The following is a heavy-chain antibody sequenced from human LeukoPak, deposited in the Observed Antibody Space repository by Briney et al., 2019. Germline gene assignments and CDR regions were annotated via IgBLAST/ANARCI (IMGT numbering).Heavy chain of an antibody. D-gene: IGHD2-2*01. V-gene: IGHV3-74*03. CDR3: ARGPGAFDI. CDR1: GFTFSSYW. J-gene: IGHJ3*02. CDR2: IKSDGSGT. Sequence: GGSLRLSCTASGFTFSSYWMHWVRQAPGKGLVWVSRIKSDGSGTTYAASVKGRFTISRDNAKNTLFLQMNSLRAEDTAVYYCARGPGAFDIWGQGTMVTVSS.